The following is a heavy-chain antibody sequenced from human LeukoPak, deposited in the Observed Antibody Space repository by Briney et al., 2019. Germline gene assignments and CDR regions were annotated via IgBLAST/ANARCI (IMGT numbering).Heavy chain of an antibody. V-gene: IGHV3-30*18. Sequence: PGGSLRLSCATSGFTFSSYGMHWVRQVPGKGLEWVAVTSYDGSDTYYADSVKGRFTISRDNSKNTLYLQINSLRAEDTAVYYCAKDRWIRRISLAGQDYWGQGTLVTVSS. CDR3: AKDRWIRRISLAGQDY. D-gene: IGHD6-19*01. J-gene: IGHJ4*02. CDR2: TSYDGSDT. CDR1: GFTFSSYG.